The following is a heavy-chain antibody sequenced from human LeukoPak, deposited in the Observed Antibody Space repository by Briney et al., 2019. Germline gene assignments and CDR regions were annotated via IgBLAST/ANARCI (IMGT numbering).Heavy chain of an antibody. V-gene: IGHV1-18*01. Sequence: ASVKVPCKVSGYTLTELSMHWVRQAPGQGLEWMGWISAYNGNTNYAQKLQGRVTMTTDTSTSTAYMELRSLRSDDTAVYYCARVVGNLFGYWGQGTLVTVSS. CDR3: ARVVGNLFGY. D-gene: IGHD4-23*01. CDR1: GYTLTELS. CDR2: ISAYNGNT. J-gene: IGHJ4*02.